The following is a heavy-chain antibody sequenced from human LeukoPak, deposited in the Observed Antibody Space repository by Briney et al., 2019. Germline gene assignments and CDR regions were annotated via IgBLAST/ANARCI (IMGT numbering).Heavy chain of an antibody. D-gene: IGHD1-26*01. CDR1: GGSISSYY. CDR3: AMCGSSYFVTN. V-gene: IGHV4-59*01. Sequence: SETLSLTCTVSGGSISSYYWSWIRQPPGKGLEWLGYMYYSGSTNYNPSLKSRVTISLDTSKNQFSLKLSSVTAADTAVYYCAMCGSSYFVTNWGQGTLVTVSS. CDR2: MYYSGST. J-gene: IGHJ4*02.